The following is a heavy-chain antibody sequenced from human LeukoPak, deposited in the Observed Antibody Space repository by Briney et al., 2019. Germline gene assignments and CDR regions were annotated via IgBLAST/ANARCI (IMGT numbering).Heavy chain of an antibody. CDR2: INHSGST. Sequence: SETLSLTCAVYGGSFSGYYWSWIRQPPRTGLELIGEINHSGSTNYNPSLKSRVTISVDTSKNQFSLKLSSVTAADTAVYYCARGGETKSLGAFDIWGQGTMVTVSS. D-gene: IGHD2-8*01. CDR3: ARGGETKSLGAFDI. J-gene: IGHJ3*02. CDR1: GGSFSGYY. V-gene: IGHV4-34*01.